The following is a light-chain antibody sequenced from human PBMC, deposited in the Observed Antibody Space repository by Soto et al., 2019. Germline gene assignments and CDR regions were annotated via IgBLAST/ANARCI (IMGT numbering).Light chain of an antibody. Sequence: ALTQPASVSGSPGQSITISCTGTSSDVGGYNYVSWYQQHPGKAPKLMIYEVSNRPSGVSNRFSGSKSGNTASLTISGLQAEDEADYYCSSYTSSSTLNYVFGTGTRSPS. CDR1: SSDVGGYNY. CDR2: EVS. CDR3: SSYTSSSTLNYV. J-gene: IGLJ1*01. V-gene: IGLV2-14*01.